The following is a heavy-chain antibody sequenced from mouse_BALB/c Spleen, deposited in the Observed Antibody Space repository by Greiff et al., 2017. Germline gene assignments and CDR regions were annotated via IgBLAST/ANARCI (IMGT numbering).Heavy chain of an antibody. D-gene: IGHD1-1*01. J-gene: IGHJ4*01. Sequence: EVQLVESGGGLVQPGGSRKLSCAASGFTFSSFGMHWVRQAPEKGLEWVAYISSGSSTIYYADTVKGRFTISRDNPKNTLFLQMTSLRSEDTAMYYCARGHYGNSRYAMDYWGQGTSVTVSS. V-gene: IGHV5-17*02. CDR1: GFTFSSFG. CDR3: ARGHYGNSRYAMDY. CDR2: ISSGSSTI.